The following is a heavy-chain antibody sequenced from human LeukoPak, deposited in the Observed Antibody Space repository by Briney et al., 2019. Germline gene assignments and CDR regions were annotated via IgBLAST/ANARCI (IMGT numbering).Heavy chain of an antibody. CDR1: GGSVSSNSYY. J-gene: IGHJ5*02. Sequence: SETLSLTCTVSGGSVSSNSYYWGWIRQPPGKGLEWIGSIYYSGSTYYNPSLLSRVTIFVDTSKNQFSLRLSSVTATDSAVYYCARHYGSGSSGGARRWFDPWGQGTLDTVSS. CDR2: IYYSGST. V-gene: IGHV4-39*01. D-gene: IGHD3-10*01. CDR3: ARHYGSGSSGGARRWFDP.